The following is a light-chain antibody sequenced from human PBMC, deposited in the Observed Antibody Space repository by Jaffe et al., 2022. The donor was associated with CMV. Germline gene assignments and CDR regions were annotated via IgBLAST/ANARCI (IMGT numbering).Light chain of an antibody. J-gene: IGKJ4*01. CDR1: QSVGNNF. CDR3: QQYAASPLT. CDR2: GAS. Sequence: EIVLTQSPGTLSLSPGERATLSCRASQSVGNNFLAWYQHKPGQAPRLLIYGASSRAAGIPDRFSGSGSGTDFALTISRLEPEDLALYYCQQYAASPLTFGGGTKVETK. V-gene: IGKV3-20*01.